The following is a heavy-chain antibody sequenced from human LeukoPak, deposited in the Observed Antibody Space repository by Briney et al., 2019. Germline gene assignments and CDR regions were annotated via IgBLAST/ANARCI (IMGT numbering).Heavy chain of an antibody. CDR3: ARGPGASRTGDFDY. CDR2: INHSGST. CDR1: GGSFSGYY. J-gene: IGHJ4*02. D-gene: IGHD1-26*01. V-gene: IGHV4-34*01. Sequence: SETLSLTCAVSGGSFSGYYWSWIRQPPGRGLEWIGEINHSGSTNYNPSLTSRVTISVDTSKNQFSLKLSSVTAADTAVYYCARGPGASRTGDFDYWGQGTLVTVSS.